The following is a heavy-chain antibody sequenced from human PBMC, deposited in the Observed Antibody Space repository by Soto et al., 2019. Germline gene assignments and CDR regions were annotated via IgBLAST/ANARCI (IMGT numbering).Heavy chain of an antibody. CDR3: ARYCSGGSCYSSHSDY. D-gene: IGHD2-15*01. Sequence: QVQLQESGPGLVKPSQTLSLTCTVSGGSISSGGYYWSWIRQHPGKGLEWIGYIYYSGSTYHNPSLNSRVTISVDTSKNQFALKLSSVTAADTAVYYCARYCSGGSCYSSHSDYWGQGTLVTVSS. CDR1: GGSISSGGYY. J-gene: IGHJ4*02. CDR2: IYYSGST. V-gene: IGHV4-31*03.